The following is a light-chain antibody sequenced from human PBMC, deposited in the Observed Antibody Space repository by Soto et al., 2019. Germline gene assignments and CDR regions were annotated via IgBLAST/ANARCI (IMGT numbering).Light chain of an antibody. CDR1: QSVSNNY. J-gene: IGKJ5*01. CDR3: QQYGGSPIT. V-gene: IGKV3-20*01. Sequence: EIVLTQSPGTLPLSPGERATLSCRASQSVSNNYLAWYQQNPGQAPRLLMSGASSRASGVPVRFSGSGSGTDFTLTISRLEPEEFALYYCQQYGGSPITVGLGTRLEN. CDR2: GAS.